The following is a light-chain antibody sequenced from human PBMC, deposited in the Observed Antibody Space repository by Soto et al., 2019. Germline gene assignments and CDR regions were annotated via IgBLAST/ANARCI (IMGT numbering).Light chain of an antibody. CDR1: SNDVGRYSY. J-gene: IGLJ1*01. CDR2: EVS. CDR3: ASYTSDTSRL. Sequence: QSVLAQPASVSGSPGQSIAISCTGSSNDVGRYSYVSWYQQRPGKTPKLIIYEVSLRPSGISDRFSASKSGNTASLTISGLQAEDEADYYCASYTSDTSRLFGTGTKVTVL. V-gene: IGLV2-14*01.